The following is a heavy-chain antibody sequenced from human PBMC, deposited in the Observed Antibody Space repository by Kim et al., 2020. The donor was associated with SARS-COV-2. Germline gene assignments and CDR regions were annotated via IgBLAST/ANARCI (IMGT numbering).Heavy chain of an antibody. J-gene: IGHJ4*02. CDR3: ARDPPQAVRGVDFDY. Sequence: GGSLRLSCAVSGFTFSTYSMNWVRQAPGKGLEWVSYISSSGSVIYYADSVKGRFTISRDSAKNSVYLQMNSLRDEDTAVYYCARDPPQAVRGVDFDYWGQGTLVTVSS. D-gene: IGHD3-10*02. CDR1: GFTFSTYS. V-gene: IGHV3-48*02. CDR2: ISSSGSVI.